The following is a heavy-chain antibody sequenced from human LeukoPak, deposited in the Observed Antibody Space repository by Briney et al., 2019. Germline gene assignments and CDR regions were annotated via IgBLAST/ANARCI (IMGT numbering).Heavy chain of an antibody. D-gene: IGHD5-24*01. CDR2: INPNSGGT. Sequence: GASVKVCCKASGYTFTGYYMHWVRQAPGQGLEWRGWINPNSGGTNYAQKFQGWVTMTRATSISTAYMELSRLRSDDTAVYYCARGSERRDGYNYGYWGQGTLVTVSS. V-gene: IGHV1-2*04. CDR3: ARGSERRDGYNYGY. CDR1: GYTFTGYY. J-gene: IGHJ4*02.